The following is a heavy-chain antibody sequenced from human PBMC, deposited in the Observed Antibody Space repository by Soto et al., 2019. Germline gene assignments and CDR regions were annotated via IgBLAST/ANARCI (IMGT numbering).Heavy chain of an antibody. CDR1: GFTFSNYA. V-gene: IGHV3-23*01. J-gene: IGHJ6*02. CDR2: ISNNGGST. Sequence: GGSLRLSCADSGFTFSNYAMSWVRQAPGKGLEWVSVISNNGGSTYYADSVQGRFTISRDNSKNTLYLQMNSLRAEDTAVYYCARDYYRFNSGYGFSMDVWGQGTTVTVSS. D-gene: IGHD5-12*01. CDR3: ARDYYRFNSGYGFSMDV.